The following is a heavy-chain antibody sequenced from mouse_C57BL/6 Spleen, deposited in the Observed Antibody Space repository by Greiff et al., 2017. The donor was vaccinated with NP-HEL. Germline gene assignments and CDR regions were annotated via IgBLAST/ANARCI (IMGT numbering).Heavy chain of an antibody. CDR3: ARSPIYYDYDGFAY. CDR2: ISSGSSTI. CDR1: GFTFSDYG. V-gene: IGHV5-17*01. Sequence: EVKVVESGGGLVKPGGSLKLSCAASGFTFSDYGMHWVRQAPEKGLEWVAYISSGSSTIYYADTVKGRFTIYRDNAKNTLFLQMTSLRSEDTAMYYCARSPIYYDYDGFAYWGQGTLVTVSA. J-gene: IGHJ3*01. D-gene: IGHD2-4*01.